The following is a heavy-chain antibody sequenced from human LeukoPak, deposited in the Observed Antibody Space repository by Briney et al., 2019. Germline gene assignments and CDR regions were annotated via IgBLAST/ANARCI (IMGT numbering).Heavy chain of an antibody. CDR2: ISYDGSNK. CDR3: ASHCSSTSCYHAFDI. J-gene: IGHJ3*02. CDR1: GFTFSANA. V-gene: IGHV3-30-3*01. D-gene: IGHD2-2*01. Sequence: GGSLRLSCAASGFTFSANAMHWVRQAPGKGLEWVAVISYDGSNKYYADSVKGRFTISRDNSKNALYVQMNGLRPEDTAVYYCASHCSSTSCYHAFDIWGQGTMVTVSS.